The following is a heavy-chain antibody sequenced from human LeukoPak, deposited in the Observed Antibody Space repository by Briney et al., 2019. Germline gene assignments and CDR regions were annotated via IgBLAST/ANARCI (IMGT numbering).Heavy chain of an antibody. CDR2: IYADGSS. CDR1: GGSVGSDNSY. D-gene: IGHD3-10*01. V-gene: IGHV4-61*02. CDR3: ARGYYYRT. J-gene: IGHJ4*02. Sequence: SETLSLTCTVSGGSVGSDNSYWNWIRQPAGKGLEWIGRIYADGSSTYNPSLRSRVTILVDTSKNQFSLRLSSMSAADTAVYYCARGYYYRTWGQGTLVTVSS.